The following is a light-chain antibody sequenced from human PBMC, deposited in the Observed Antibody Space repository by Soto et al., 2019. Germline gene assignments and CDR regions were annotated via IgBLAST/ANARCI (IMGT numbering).Light chain of an antibody. V-gene: IGKV3-20*01. CDR1: QSVSSNF. J-gene: IGKJ2*01. CDR2: GAS. CDR3: QQYGSSPMYT. Sequence: EIVLTQSPGTLSLSPGERATLSRRASQSVSSNFLAWYQQKPGQAPRLLIHGASTRATAIPDRFSGSGSGTDFTLSISRLEPEDSAVYYCQQYGSSPMYTFGQGTKVDIK.